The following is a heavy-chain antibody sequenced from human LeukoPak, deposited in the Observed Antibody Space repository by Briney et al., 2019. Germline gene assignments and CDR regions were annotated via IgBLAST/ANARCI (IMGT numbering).Heavy chain of an antibody. Sequence: ASVKVSCKVSGYTLTELSMHWVRQAPGKGLEWMGGFDPEDGETIYAQKFQGRVTMTEDTPTDTAYMELSSLRSEDTAVYYCATVPMAEVLRYFDWKYVFDYWGQGTLVTVSS. CDR2: FDPEDGET. J-gene: IGHJ4*02. V-gene: IGHV1-24*01. D-gene: IGHD3-9*01. CDR1: GYTLTELS. CDR3: ATVPMAEVLRYFDWKYVFDY.